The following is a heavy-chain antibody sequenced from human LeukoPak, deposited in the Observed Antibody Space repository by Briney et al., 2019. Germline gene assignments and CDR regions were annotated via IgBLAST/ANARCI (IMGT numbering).Heavy chain of an antibody. J-gene: IGHJ4*02. CDR2: IYYSGST. CDR1: GGSINSYY. CDR3: ARVSTTGLDYFPY. V-gene: IGHV4-59*01. Sequence: TSETLSLTCTVSGGSINSYYWSWIRQPPGKGLEWIGYIYYSGSTKYNPSLKSRVTMSVDSSKNQFSLKLNSVTAADTAMYYCARVSTTGLDYFPYWGQGALLTVSS. D-gene: IGHD1-1*01.